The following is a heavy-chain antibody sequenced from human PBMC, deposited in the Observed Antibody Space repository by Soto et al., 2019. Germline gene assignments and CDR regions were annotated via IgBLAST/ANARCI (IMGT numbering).Heavy chain of an antibody. D-gene: IGHD6-13*01. J-gene: IGHJ4*02. V-gene: IGHV3-30-3*01. CDR3: ARDAKYGYSSSWSGPYYFDY. CDR1: GFTFSSYA. CDR2: ISYDGSNK. Sequence: QVQLVESGGGVVQPGRSLRLSCAASGFTFSSYAMHWVRQAPGKGLEWVAVISYDGSNKYYADSVKGRFTISRDNSKNTLYLQMNSLRAEDTAVYYCARDAKYGYSSSWSGPYYFDYWGQGTLVTVSS.